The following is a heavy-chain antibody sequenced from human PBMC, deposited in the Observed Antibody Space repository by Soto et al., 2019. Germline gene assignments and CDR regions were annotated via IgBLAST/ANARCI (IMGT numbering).Heavy chain of an antibody. D-gene: IGHD3-10*01. CDR2: IYYSGST. V-gene: IGHV4-30-4*01. Sequence: SETLSLTCTVSGGSISSGDYYWSWIRQPPGKGLEWIGYIYYSGSTYYNPSLKSRVTISVDTSKNQFSLKLSSVTAADTAVYYCARAGITMVRGVLSDPWGQGTLVTVSS. CDR1: GGSISSGDYY. J-gene: IGHJ5*02. CDR3: ARAGITMVRGVLSDP.